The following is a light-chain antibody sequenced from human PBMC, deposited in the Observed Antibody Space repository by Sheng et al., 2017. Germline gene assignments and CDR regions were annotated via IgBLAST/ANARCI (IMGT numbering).Light chain of an antibody. CDR1: QGIASA. J-gene: IGKJ4*01. CDR2: AAS. CDR3: QQFNSYPLT. V-gene: IGKV1-13*02. Sequence: AIQLTQSPSSLSASEGDRVTITCRASQGIASALAWYQQKSGKVPKLLIYAASSLESGVPSRFSGSGSGTDFTLTISSLQPEDFATYYCQQFNSYPLTFGGGTKVEIK.